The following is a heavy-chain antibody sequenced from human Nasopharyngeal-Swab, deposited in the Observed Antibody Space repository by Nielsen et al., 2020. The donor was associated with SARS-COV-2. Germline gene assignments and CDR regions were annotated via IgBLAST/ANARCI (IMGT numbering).Heavy chain of an antibody. CDR3: VSGRLRFLEWPAEGEFYYYYGMDV. J-gene: IGHJ6*02. CDR2: IYYSGST. V-gene: IGHV4-39*01. D-gene: IGHD3-3*01. Sequence: PGKGLEWIGSIYYSGSTYYNPSLKSRVTISVDTSKNQFSLKLSSVTAADTAVYYCVSGRLRFLEWPAEGEFYYYYGMDVWGQGTTVTVSS.